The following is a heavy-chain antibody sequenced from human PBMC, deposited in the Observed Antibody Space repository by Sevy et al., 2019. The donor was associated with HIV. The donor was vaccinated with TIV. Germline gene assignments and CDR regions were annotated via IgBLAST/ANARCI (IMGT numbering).Heavy chain of an antibody. CDR1: GFTFSSYS. D-gene: IGHD3-16*01. J-gene: IGHJ4*02. Sequence: GGSLRLSCAASGFTFSSYSMSWVRQSPGKGLEWVSTIGGSGGSTYYADSVKGRFTISRDNSKNTLYLQMNSLRAEDTAVYYCAKGGVRQMDSWGQGTLVTVSS. CDR2: IGGSGGST. CDR3: AKGGVRQMDS. V-gene: IGHV3-23*01.